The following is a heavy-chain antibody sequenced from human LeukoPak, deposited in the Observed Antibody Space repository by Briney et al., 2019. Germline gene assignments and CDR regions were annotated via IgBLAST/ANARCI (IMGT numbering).Heavy chain of an antibody. V-gene: IGHV1-46*02. CDR3: ARGLYSSSWD. CDR1: EDTINKYY. CDR2: INPSGDTT. Sequence: ASVKVSCKASEDTINKYYMHWVRQAPGQGLEWMGIINPSGDTTMYAQKFQGKVSMTRDMSTSTAYMELSRLRSDDTAVYYCARGLYSSSWDWGQGTLVTVSS. D-gene: IGHD6-13*01. J-gene: IGHJ4*02.